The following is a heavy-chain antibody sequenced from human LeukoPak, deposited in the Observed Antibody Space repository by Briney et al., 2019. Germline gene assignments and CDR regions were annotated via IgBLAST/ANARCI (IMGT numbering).Heavy chain of an antibody. Sequence: GGSLRHSCAASGFTFSRYGMHWVRQAPGKGLEGVAVISYDGSNKYYPDPAKGRFTITRDNSKNTMYLQMNSLRAEDTAVYYCAKVEEVGSVDNYVWGSYRPTYFDYWGQGTLVTVSS. V-gene: IGHV3-30*18. CDR3: AKVEEVGSVDNYVWGSYRPTYFDY. CDR1: GFTFSRYG. CDR2: ISYDGSNK. D-gene: IGHD3-16*02. J-gene: IGHJ4*02.